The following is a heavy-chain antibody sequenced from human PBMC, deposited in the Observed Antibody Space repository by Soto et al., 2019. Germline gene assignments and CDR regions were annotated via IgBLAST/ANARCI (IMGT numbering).Heavy chain of an antibody. CDR1: GGSFSGYY. V-gene: IGHV4-34*01. CDR3: ARGLGAVAA. J-gene: IGHJ5*02. D-gene: IGHD6-19*01. Sequence: QVQLQQWGAGLLKPSETLSLTCAVYGGSFSGYYWSWIRQPPGKGLEWIGEINHSGSTNYNPSLKSRATISVDTAKNQFSLKLSSVTAADTAGYYCARGLGAVAAWGQGTLVTVSS. CDR2: INHSGST.